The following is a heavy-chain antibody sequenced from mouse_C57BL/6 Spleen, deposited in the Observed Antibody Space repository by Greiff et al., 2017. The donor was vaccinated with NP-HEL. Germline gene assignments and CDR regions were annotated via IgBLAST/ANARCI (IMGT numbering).Heavy chain of an antibody. J-gene: IGHJ4*01. CDR2: INPNNGGT. CDR1: GYTFTDYN. Sequence: EVQLQQSGPELVKPGASVKIPCKASGYTFTDYNMDWVKQSHGKSLEWIGDINPNNGGTIYNQKFKGKATLTVDKSSSTAYMELRSLTSEDTAVYYCARRLYYRGYSYYAMDYWGQGTSVTVSS. CDR3: ARRLYYRGYSYYAMDY. V-gene: IGHV1-18*01. D-gene: IGHD2-12*01.